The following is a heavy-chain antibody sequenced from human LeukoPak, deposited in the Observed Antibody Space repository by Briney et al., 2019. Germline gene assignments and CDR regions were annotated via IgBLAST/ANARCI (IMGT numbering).Heavy chain of an antibody. CDR2: IHYSGST. CDR1: GGSIRSSSYH. CDR3: ARLTGRDSSDWPYFHY. J-gene: IGHJ4*01. V-gene: IGHV4-39*01. Sequence: SETLSLTCTVSGGSIRSSSYHWGWVRQPPGKGLEWIGNIHYSGSTSYNPSLKSRVTISVDTSKNQFSLKLSSVRAADPAVFYYARLTGRDSSDWPYFHYWGQGALVTVSS. D-gene: IGHD6-25*01.